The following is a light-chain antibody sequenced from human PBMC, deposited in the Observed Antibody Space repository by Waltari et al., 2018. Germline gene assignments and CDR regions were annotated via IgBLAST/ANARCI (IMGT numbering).Light chain of an antibody. CDR2: WAS. V-gene: IGKV4-1*01. CDR3: QQYFTTPFT. J-gene: IGKJ3*01. Sequence: DIVMTQSPDSLGVSLGERATINCKSSQSVLYSSTNKVYLSWYQQKPGQPPRLLIYWASTRVCGFPDRFSGSGSGTDFTLTISSLQAEDVAVYYCQQYFTTPFTFGPGTKVDIE. CDR1: QSVLYSSTNKVY.